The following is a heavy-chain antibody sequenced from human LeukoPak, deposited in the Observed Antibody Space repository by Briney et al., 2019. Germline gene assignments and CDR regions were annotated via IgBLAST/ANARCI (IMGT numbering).Heavy chain of an antibody. J-gene: IGHJ4*02. CDR2: IGGSGDHI. D-gene: IGHD1-26*01. CDR3: AKVQKSGDYWDFFDY. CDR1: GFTFSDYA. V-gene: IGHV3-23*01. Sequence: PGGSLRLSCAASGFTFSDYALSWVRQAPGKGLEWVSAIGGSGDHISYADSVRGRFTISRDSSKSMLYLHMNSLRAEDTALYYCAKVQKSGDYWDFFDYWGQGALVTVSS.